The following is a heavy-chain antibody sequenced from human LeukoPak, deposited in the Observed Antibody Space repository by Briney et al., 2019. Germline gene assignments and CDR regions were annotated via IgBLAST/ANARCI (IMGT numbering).Heavy chain of an antibody. CDR2: INHSGST. D-gene: IGHD4-11*01. Sequence: SETLSLTCAVYGGSFSGYYWSWIRQPPGKGLEWIGEINHSGSTNYNPSLKSRVTISVDTSKNQFSLKLSSVTAADTAVYYCATDDYSNYGYWGQGTLVTVSS. J-gene: IGHJ4*02. CDR3: ATDDYSNYGY. V-gene: IGHV4-34*01. CDR1: GGSFSGYY.